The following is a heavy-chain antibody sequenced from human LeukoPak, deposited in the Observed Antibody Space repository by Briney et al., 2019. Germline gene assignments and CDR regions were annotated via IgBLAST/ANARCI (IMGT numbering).Heavy chain of an antibody. V-gene: IGHV3-30*02. CDR1: GFTFSDCG. Sequence: GGSLRLSCVASGFTFSDCGMHWVRQAPGKELEWVSFIRFDGVNKHYADSVKGRFTVSRDNSKNTLFLQMDSLRPEDTAVYYCARGETETYHDPFDIWGQGTMVIVSS. J-gene: IGHJ3*02. CDR3: ARGETETYHDPFDI. D-gene: IGHD2-2*01. CDR2: IRFDGVNK.